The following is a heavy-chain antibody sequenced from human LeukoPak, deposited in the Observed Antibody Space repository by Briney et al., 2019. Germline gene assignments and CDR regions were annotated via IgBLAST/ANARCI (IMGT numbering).Heavy chain of an antibody. CDR1: GFTVSSNY. Sequence: GGSLRLSCAASGFTVSSNYMSWVRQAPGKGLEWVSVIYSGGSTYYADSVKGRFTISRDNSKNTLYLQMNSLRAEDTAVYYCARDQGYYYYGMDVWGQGTTVTVSS. J-gene: IGHJ6*02. CDR2: IYSGGST. CDR3: ARDQGYYYYGMDV. V-gene: IGHV3-53*01.